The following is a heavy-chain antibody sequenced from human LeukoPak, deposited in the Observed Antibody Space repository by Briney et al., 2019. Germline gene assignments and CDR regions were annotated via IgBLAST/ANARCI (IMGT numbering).Heavy chain of an antibody. CDR1: GFRLSSYW. CDR2: IKYDGSGE. J-gene: IGHJ4*02. D-gene: IGHD1-26*01. CDR3: ARDLFSGSYQEDF. Sequence: PGGSLRLSCAASGFRLSSYWMSWVRQAPGKGLEWVANIKYDGSGEYYVDSVKGRFTISRDDAKNSLYLEMNSLRAEDTAVYYCARDLFSGSYQEDFWGQGTLVTVSS. V-gene: IGHV3-7*01.